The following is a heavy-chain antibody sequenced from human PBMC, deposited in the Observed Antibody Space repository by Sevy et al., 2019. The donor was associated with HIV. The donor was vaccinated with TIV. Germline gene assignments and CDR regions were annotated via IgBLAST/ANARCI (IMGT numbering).Heavy chain of an antibody. CDR2: FSWNSGSI. V-gene: IGHV3-9*01. D-gene: IGHD4-17*01. Sequence: GGSLRLSCAASGFTFDDYAMHWVRQAPGKGLEWVSGFSWNSGSIGYADSVKGRFTISRDNAKNSLYLQMNSLRAEDTAVYYCAKDNYGDYKRGPFDYWGQGTLVTVSS. CDR1: GFTFDDYA. CDR3: AKDNYGDYKRGPFDY. J-gene: IGHJ4*02.